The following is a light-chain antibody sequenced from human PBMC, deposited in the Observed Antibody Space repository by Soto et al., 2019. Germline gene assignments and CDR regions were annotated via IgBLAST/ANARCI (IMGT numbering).Light chain of an antibody. J-gene: IGKJ4*01. CDR3: QQHKSYPLT. Sequence: IPLTQPPSSLSASVGDRATITCRASQGLSSYLAWYQQKPGKAPKLLIYVTSTLLSGVPSRFSGSGSGTDFALTISSLQPEDFATYYCQQHKSYPLTFGGGTKVEIK. CDR2: VTS. V-gene: IGKV1-9*01. CDR1: QGLSSY.